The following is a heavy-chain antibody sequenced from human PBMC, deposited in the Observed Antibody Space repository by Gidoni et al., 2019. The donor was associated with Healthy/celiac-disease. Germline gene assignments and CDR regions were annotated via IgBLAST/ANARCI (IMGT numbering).Heavy chain of an antibody. J-gene: IGHJ6*03. V-gene: IGHV3-30*03. Sequence: QVQLVESGGGVVQPGRSLRLSCAASGFTFSSYGMHWVRQAPGKGLEWVAVISYDGSNKYYADSVKGRFTISRDNSKNTLYLQMNSLRAEDTAVYYCARGRGQRVYYYYYMDVWGKGTTVTVSS. CDR1: GFTFSSYG. CDR3: ARGRGQRVYYYYYMDV. D-gene: IGHD6-25*01. CDR2: ISYDGSNK.